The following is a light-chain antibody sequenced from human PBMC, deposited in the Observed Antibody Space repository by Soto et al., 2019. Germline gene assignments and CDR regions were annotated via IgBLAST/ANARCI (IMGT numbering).Light chain of an antibody. Sequence: QSALTQPASVSGSPGQSITISCTGISSDVGGYNYVSWYQQHPGKAPKLIIYEVNNWPSGVSDRFSGSKSGNTASLTISGLQAEDEANYYCSSYTSSSTSFGGGTKLTVL. CDR2: EVN. CDR3: SSYTSSSTS. V-gene: IGLV2-14*01. J-gene: IGLJ2*01. CDR1: SSDVGGYNY.